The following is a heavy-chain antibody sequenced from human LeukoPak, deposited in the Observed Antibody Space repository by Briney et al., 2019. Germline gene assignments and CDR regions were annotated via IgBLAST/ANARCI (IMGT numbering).Heavy chain of an antibody. Sequence: GGSLRLSCAASGFTFSSYAMHWVRQAPGKGLEWVAVISYDGSNKYYADSVKGRFTISRDNSKNTLYLQMNGLRAEDTAVYYCASSSPATQWLVLCYWGQGTLVTVSS. J-gene: IGHJ4*02. V-gene: IGHV3-30-3*01. D-gene: IGHD6-19*01. CDR2: ISYDGSNK. CDR1: GFTFSSYA. CDR3: ASSSPATQWLVLCY.